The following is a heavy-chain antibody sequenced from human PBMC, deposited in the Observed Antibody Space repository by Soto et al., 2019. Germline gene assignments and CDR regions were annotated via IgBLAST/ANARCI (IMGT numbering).Heavy chain of an antibody. CDR2: ISYDGNNK. CDR3: AKERTQHFDY. J-gene: IGHJ4*02. V-gene: IGHV3-30*18. Sequence: GGSLRLSCAASGFTFGSYGMHWVRQAPGKGLEWVAVISYDGNNKYYADSVKGRLTISRDNSKNTVSLQMNSLRAEDTAVYYCAKERTQHFDYWGQGIPVTVSS. CDR1: GFTFGSYG. D-gene: IGHD1-1*01.